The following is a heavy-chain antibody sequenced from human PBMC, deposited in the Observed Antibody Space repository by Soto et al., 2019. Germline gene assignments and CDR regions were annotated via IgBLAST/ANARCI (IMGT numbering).Heavy chain of an antibody. CDR1: GGTFSSYA. CDR2: IIPIFGTA. V-gene: IGHV1-69*13. J-gene: IGHJ4*02. D-gene: IGHD6-19*01. Sequence: GASVKVSCKASGGTFSSYAISWVRQAPGQGLEWMGGIIPIFGTANYAQKFQGRVTITADESTSTAYMELSGLRSEDTAVYYCARVTDETPVAVLRKYYFDYWGQGTLVTVSS. CDR3: ARVTDETPVAVLRKYYFDY.